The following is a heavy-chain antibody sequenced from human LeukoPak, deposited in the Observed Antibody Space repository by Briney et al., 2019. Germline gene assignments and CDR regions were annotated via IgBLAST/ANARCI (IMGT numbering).Heavy chain of an antibody. CDR3: ARGRKLRISYYGSGSSYYFDY. CDR1: GGSFSGYY. CDR2: INHSGST. Sequence: PSETLSLTCAVYGGSFSGYYWSWIRQPPGKGLEWIGEINHSGSTNYNPSLKSRVTISVDTSKNQFSLKLSSVTAADTAVYYCARGRKLRISYYGSGSSYYFDYWGQGTLVTVSS. D-gene: IGHD3-10*01. V-gene: IGHV4-34*01. J-gene: IGHJ4*02.